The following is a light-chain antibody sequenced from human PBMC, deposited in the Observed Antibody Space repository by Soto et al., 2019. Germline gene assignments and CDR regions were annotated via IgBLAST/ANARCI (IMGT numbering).Light chain of an antibody. V-gene: IGKV3-15*01. CDR2: GAS. CDR3: QQYNNWPWT. Sequence: EIVMTQSPATLSVSPGERATLSCRASQSVSSDLAWYQHKPGQAPRLLIHGASTRATGFPGRFSGSGSGTDFTLTISSLQSEDFAVYYCQQYNNWPWTFGQGTKVDIK. CDR1: QSVSSD. J-gene: IGKJ1*01.